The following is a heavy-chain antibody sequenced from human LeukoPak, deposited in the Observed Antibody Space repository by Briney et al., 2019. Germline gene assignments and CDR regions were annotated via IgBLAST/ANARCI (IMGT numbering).Heavy chain of an antibody. CDR3: ARRAGAYSHPYDY. Sequence: GGSLRLSCTVSGFTFDDYAMSWVRQAPGKGLEWVSGINWNGDSAGYADSVKGRFSISRDNAKNSLYLQMNSLRAEDTAVYYCARRAGAYSHPYDYWGQGTLVTVSS. CDR2: INWNGDSA. J-gene: IGHJ4*02. CDR1: GFTFDDYA. V-gene: IGHV3-20*04. D-gene: IGHD4/OR15-4a*01.